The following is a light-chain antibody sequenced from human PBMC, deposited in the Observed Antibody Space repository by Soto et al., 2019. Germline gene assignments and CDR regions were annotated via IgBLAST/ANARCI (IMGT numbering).Light chain of an antibody. CDR2: GAS. Sequence: TQSPDTLSLYPGESATLSCRARQCVSSSLAWHQQKPGRSPRLLIDGASTRATGIPARFSGSGSGTEFTLTISSLQSEDFAFYYCQQFHYWWTFGQGTKVDIK. CDR1: QCVSSS. V-gene: IGKV3-15*01. J-gene: IGKJ1*01. CDR3: QQFHYWWT.